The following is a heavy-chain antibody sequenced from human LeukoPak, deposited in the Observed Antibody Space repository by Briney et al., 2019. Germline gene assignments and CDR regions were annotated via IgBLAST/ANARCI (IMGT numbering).Heavy chain of an antibody. CDR1: GDSISGYY. D-gene: IGHD6-19*01. Sequence: SETLSLTCTVSGDSISGYYWNWLRQPAGEGLEWIGRIYTSGSTNYYPSLKSRVTMSVDTSKNQFSLKLTSVTAADTAVYYCARARYASGWLDYWGQGALATVSS. CDR3: ARARYASGWLDY. CDR2: IYTSGST. V-gene: IGHV4-4*07. J-gene: IGHJ4*02.